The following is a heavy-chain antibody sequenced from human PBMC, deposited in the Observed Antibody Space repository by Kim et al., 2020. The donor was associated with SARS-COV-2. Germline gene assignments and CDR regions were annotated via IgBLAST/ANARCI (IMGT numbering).Heavy chain of an antibody. CDR3: ARGLSPITMVRGVTWWFDP. CDR1: GGSFSGYY. V-gene: IGHV4-34*01. Sequence: SETLYLTCAVYGGSFSGYYWSWIRQPPGKGLEWIGEINHSGSTNYNPSLKSRVTISVDTSKNQFSLKLSSVTAADTAVYYCARGLSPITMVRGVTWWFDPWGQGTLVTVSS. J-gene: IGHJ5*02. D-gene: IGHD3-10*01. CDR2: INHSGST.